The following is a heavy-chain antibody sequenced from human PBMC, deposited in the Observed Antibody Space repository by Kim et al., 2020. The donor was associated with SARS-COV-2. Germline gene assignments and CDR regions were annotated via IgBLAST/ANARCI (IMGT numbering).Heavy chain of an antibody. Sequence: ASVKVSCKASGYTFTSTKIHLVHQAPGQRPEWMGWINAANGDTLYSQKFRDRVTMSRDTSATSAYMELRSLGSEYTALYYCAIQWAGGFLSLFTAFDYW. CDR2: INAANGDT. CDR1: GYTFTSTK. V-gene: IGHV1-3*01. J-gene: IGHJ4*01. D-gene: IGHD1-26*01. CDR3: AIQWAGGFLSLFTAFDY.